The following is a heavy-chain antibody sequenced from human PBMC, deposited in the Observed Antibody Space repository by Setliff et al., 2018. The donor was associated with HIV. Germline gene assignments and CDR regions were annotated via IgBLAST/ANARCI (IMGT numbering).Heavy chain of an antibody. J-gene: IGHJ4*02. CDR2: VYSTGST. Sequence: SETLSLTCTVSGDSISSTNWWGWIRQPPGKGLEWVGYVYSTGSTNYNPSLKSRVTMSVDTSKNHFSLKLSSVTALDTAVYYCARKLPGMGYFDYWGQGTLVTVSS. V-gene: IGHV4-28*06. D-gene: IGHD1-26*01. CDR1: GDSISSTNW. CDR3: ARKLPGMGYFDY.